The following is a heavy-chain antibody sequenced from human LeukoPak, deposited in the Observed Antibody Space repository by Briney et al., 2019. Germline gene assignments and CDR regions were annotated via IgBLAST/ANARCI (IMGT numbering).Heavy chain of an antibody. CDR2: MNPNSGNT. V-gene: IGHV1-8*01. J-gene: IGHJ4*02. Sequence: GASVKVSCKASGYTLTSYDTNWVRQATGQGLEWMGWMNPNSGNTGYAQKFQGRVTMTRNTSISTAYMELSSLRSEDTAVYYCARAVRMVRGVIIMRSFDYWGQGTLVTVSS. CDR1: GYTLTSYD. CDR3: ARAVRMVRGVIIMRSFDY. D-gene: IGHD3-10*01.